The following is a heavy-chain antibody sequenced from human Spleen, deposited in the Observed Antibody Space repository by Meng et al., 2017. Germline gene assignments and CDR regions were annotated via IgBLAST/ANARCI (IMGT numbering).Heavy chain of an antibody. J-gene: IGHJ6*02. Sequence: GGSLRLSCAASGFTFSSYSMNWVRQAPGKGLEWVSSISSSSSYIYYADSVKGRFTISRDNAKNSLYLQMNSLRAEDTAVYYCAREWGYCSGGSCYSRVYGMDVWGQGTTVTVSS. CDR3: AREWGYCSGGSCYSRVYGMDV. CDR1: GFTFSSYS. CDR2: ISSSSSYI. D-gene: IGHD2-15*01. V-gene: IGHV3-21*01.